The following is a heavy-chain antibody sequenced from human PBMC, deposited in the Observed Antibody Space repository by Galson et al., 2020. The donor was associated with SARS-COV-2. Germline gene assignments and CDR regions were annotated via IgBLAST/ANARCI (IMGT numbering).Heavy chain of an antibody. V-gene: IGHV3-48*03. CDR1: GFTFSSYE. CDR3: ARVIVGATGLDY. Sequence: GGFLRLSCAAFGFTFSSYEMNWVRQAPGKGLEWVSYISSSGSTIYYADSVKGRFTISRDNAKNSLYLQMNSLRAEDTAVYYCARVIVGATGLDYWGQGTLVTVSS. D-gene: IGHD1-26*01. J-gene: IGHJ4*02. CDR2: ISSSGSTI.